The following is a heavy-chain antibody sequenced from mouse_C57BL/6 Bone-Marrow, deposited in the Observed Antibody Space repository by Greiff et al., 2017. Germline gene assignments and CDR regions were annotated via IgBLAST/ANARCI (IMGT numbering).Heavy chain of an antibody. CDR2: INPSSGYT. V-gene: IGHV1-7*01. CDR3: ARDPLLRYYAMDY. J-gene: IGHJ4*01. CDR1: GYTFTSYW. D-gene: IGHD1-2*01. Sequence: QVQLQQSGAELAKPGASVKLSCKASGYTFTSYWMHWVKQRPGQGLEWIGYINPSSGYTKYTQKFKDKATLTADKSSSTAYMQLSSLTSEDSAVYYCARDPLLRYYAMDYWGQGTSVTVAS.